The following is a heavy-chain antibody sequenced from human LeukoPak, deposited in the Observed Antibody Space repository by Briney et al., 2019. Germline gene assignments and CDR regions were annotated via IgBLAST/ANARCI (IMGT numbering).Heavy chain of an antibody. V-gene: IGHV4-4*02. CDR1: GGAISSSNW. D-gene: IGHD5-24*01. Sequence: SGTLSLTGAVAGGAISSSNWWSWVRQPPGKGLEWIGGINLGGGTNYKPCLKSRVTISVDKSKSQFFLKLTSVTAADTAVYYCVRNGYYSLDHWGQGTLVTVSS. J-gene: IGHJ4*02. CDR2: INLGGGT. CDR3: VRNGYYSLDH.